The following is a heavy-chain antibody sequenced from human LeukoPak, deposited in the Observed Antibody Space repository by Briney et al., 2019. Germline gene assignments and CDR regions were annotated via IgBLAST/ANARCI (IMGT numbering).Heavy chain of an antibody. CDR3: ARDIAAAGIGGVY. Sequence: PGGSLRFSCAASGFTFSSYAMHWVRQAPGKGLEWVAVISYDGSNKYYADSVKGRFTISRDNSKNTLYLQMNSLRAEDTAVYYCARDIAAAGIGGVYWGQGTLVTVSS. J-gene: IGHJ4*02. CDR1: GFTFSSYA. V-gene: IGHV3-30-3*01. D-gene: IGHD6-13*01. CDR2: ISYDGSNK.